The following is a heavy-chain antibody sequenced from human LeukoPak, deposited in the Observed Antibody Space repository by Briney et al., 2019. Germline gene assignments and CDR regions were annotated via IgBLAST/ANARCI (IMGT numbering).Heavy chain of an antibody. CDR3: ARVYSGSYLQFDY. CDR1: GGSISSGGYY. CDR2: IYYSGST. J-gene: IGHJ4*02. V-gene: IGHV4-61*08. Sequence: ETLSLTCTVSGGSISSGGYYWSWIRQHPGKGLEWIGYIYYSGSTNYNPSLKSRVTISVDTSKNQFSLKLSSVTAADTAVYYCARVYSGSYLQFDYWGQGTLVTVSS. D-gene: IGHD1-26*01.